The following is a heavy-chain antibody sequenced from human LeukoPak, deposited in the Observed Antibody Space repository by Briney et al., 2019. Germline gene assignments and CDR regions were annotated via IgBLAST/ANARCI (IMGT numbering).Heavy chain of an antibody. J-gene: IGHJ4*02. CDR2: ISGGGSST. V-gene: IGHV3-23*01. Sequence: GGSLRLSCAASGFTFSSYAMSWVRQAPGKALEWVSGISGGGSSTYYADSVKGRLTISRDTSRNTLYVQMNSLRADDTAVYYCAKWTFGTSSFDSWGQGTLVTVSS. D-gene: IGHD6-6*01. CDR3: AKWTFGTSSFDS. CDR1: GFTFSSYA.